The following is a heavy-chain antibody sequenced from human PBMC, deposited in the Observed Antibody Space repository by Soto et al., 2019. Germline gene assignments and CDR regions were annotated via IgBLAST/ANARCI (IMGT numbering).Heavy chain of an antibody. D-gene: IGHD6-19*01. CDR3: ATGFLPFGSSGWSYFDY. V-gene: IGHV1-24*01. CDR1: GYTLTELS. CDR2: FDPEDGET. J-gene: IGHJ4*02. Sequence: ASVKVSCKVSGYTLTELSMHWVRQAPGKGLEWMGGFDPEDGETIYAQKFQGRVTMAEDTSTDTAYMELSSLRSEDTAVYYCATGFLPFGSSGWSYFDYWGQGTLVTVSS.